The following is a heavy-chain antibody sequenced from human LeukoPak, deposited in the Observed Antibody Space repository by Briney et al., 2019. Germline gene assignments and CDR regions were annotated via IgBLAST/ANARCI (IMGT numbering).Heavy chain of an antibody. J-gene: IGHJ5*02. CDR3: ARGFYDFWSAQGGWFDP. V-gene: IGHV4-34*01. D-gene: IGHD3-3*01. CDR2: INHSGST. Sequence: PSETLSLTCAVYGGSFSGYYWSWIRQPPGKGLEWIGEINHSGSTNYSPSLKSRVTISVDTSKNQFSLKLSSVTAADTAVYYCARGFYDFWSAQGGWFDPWGQGTLVTVSS. CDR1: GGSFSGYY.